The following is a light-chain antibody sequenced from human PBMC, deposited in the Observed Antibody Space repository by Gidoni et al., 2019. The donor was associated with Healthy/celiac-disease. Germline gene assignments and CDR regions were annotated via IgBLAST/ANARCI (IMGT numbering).Light chain of an antibody. CDR1: SLRSYY. V-gene: IGLV3-19*01. Sequence: SSELTQDPAVSVALGQKVRITCQGDSLRSYYASWYQQKPGKAPVLVIYGKNNRPSGIPDRFSGSSSGNTASLTITGAQAEDEADYYCNSRDSSGNLVVFGGGTKLTVL. J-gene: IGLJ2*01. CDR3: NSRDSSGNLVV. CDR2: GKN.